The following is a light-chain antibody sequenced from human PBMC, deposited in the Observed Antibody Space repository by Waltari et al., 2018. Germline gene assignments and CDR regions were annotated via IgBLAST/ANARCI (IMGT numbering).Light chain of an antibody. Sequence: QSALTQPASVSGSPGQSITISCTGTSSDVGSYTLVSWYQHHPGKVPKLMIFEVTKRPSGVSNRFSGSKSGNTASLTISGLQAEDEADYYCCSYAGSSTHVVFGGGTKLTVL. V-gene: IGLV2-23*02. CDR1: SSDVGSYTL. CDR2: EVT. CDR3: CSYAGSSTHVV. J-gene: IGLJ2*01.